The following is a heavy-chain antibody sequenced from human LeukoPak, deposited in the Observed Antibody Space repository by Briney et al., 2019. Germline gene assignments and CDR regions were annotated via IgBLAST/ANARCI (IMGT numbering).Heavy chain of an antibody. CDR1: GFTFSSYG. D-gene: IGHD3-22*01. V-gene: IGHV3-30*03. CDR3: ARTREYYYDSSGETFDY. CDR2: ISYDGSNK. J-gene: IGHJ4*02. Sequence: GGSLRLSCAASGFTFSSYGMHWVRQAPGKGLEWVAVISYDGSNKYYADSVKGRFTISRDNSKNTLYLQMNSLRAEDTAVYYCARTREYYYDSSGETFDYWGQGTLVTVSS.